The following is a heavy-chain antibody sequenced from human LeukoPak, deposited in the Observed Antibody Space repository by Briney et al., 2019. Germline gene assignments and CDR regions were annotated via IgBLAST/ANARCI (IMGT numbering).Heavy chain of an antibody. J-gene: IGHJ6*03. D-gene: IGHD3-3*01. CDR2: FDPEDGET. V-gene: IGHV1-24*01. CDR1: GYTLTELS. Sequence: ASVKVSCKVSGYTLTELSMHWVRQAPGEGLEWMGGFDPEDGETIYAQKFQGRVTMTEDTSTDTAYMELSSLRSEDTAVYYCATGIPSGAIFGVVRGPYYYYYMDVWGKGTTVTVSS. CDR3: ATGIPSGAIFGVVRGPYYYYYMDV.